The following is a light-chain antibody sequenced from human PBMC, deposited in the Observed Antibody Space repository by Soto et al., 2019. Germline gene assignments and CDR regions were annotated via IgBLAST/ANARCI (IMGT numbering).Light chain of an antibody. CDR3: QQTNSFPLT. J-gene: IGKJ4*01. CDR1: QDINSW. CDR2: GAS. Sequence: DIQMTQSPSSVSASVGDRVTFTCRASQDINSWLAWYQQKPGRAPNLLIYGASDLQSGVPSRFSGSGSGTDFTLTISSLQPEDFATYYCQQTNSFPLTFGGGTKVGIK. V-gene: IGKV1-12*01.